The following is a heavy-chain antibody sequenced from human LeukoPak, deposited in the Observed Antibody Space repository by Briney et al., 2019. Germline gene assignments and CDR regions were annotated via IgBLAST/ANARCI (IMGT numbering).Heavy chain of an antibody. CDR2: ISGDGGRT. Sequence: GGSLRLSCAASGLTFNDYTMHWVRQAPGKGLEWVSLISGDGGRTDYADSVKGRFTTSRDNSKNSLYLQMNSLRTEDTALYYSAKDWGYWGRGTLVTVSS. V-gene: IGHV3-43*02. J-gene: IGHJ4*02. D-gene: IGHD3-16*01. CDR1: GLTFNDYT. CDR3: AKDWGY.